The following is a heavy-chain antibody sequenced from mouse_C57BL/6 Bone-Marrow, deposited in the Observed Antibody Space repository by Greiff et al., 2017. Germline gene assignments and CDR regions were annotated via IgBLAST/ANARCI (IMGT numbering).Heavy chain of an antibody. D-gene: IGHD2-4*01. V-gene: IGHV1-55*01. CDR3: AGEVYDYDAVWYFDV. Sequence: QVQLQQSGAELVKPGASVKMSCKASGYTFTSYWITWVKQRPGQGLEWIGDIYPGSGSTNYNEKFKSKATLTVDTSSSTAYMQLSSLTSEDSAVSYCAGEVYDYDAVWYFDVWGTGTTVTVSS. CDR1: GYTFTSYW. J-gene: IGHJ1*03. CDR2: IYPGSGST.